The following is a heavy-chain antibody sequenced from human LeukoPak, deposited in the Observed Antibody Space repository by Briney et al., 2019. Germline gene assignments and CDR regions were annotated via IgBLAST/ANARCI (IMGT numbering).Heavy chain of an antibody. CDR1: GFTFSSYG. J-gene: IGHJ3*02. CDR2: IWYDGNTK. Sequence: GGSLRLSCAASGFTFSSYGMHWVRQAPGKGLEWVAVIWYDGNTKYYADSVKGRFTISRDNSKNTLYLQMNSLRAEDTAVYYCARGDYYYDSSGPNPVDAFDIWGQGTMVTVSS. D-gene: IGHD3-22*01. V-gene: IGHV3-33*01. CDR3: ARGDYYYDSSGPNPVDAFDI.